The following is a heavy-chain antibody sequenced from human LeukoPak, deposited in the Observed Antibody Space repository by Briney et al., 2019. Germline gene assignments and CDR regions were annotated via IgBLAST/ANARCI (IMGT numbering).Heavy chain of an antibody. CDR3: AKDREMAYGMDV. CDR2: ISGSGGST. V-gene: IGHV3-23*01. D-gene: IGHD5-24*01. CDR1: GFTFSSYG. Sequence: GGSLRLSCAASGFTFSSYGMHWVRQAPGKGLEWVSAISGSGGSTYYADSVKGRFTISRDNSKNTLYLQMNSLRAEDTAVYYCAKDREMAYGMDVWGQGTTVTVSS. J-gene: IGHJ6*02.